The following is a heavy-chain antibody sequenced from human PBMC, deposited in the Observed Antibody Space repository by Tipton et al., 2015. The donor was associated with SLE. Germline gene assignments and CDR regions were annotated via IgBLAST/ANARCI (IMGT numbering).Heavy chain of an antibody. CDR2: IESDGGTT. J-gene: IGHJ3*02. V-gene: IGHV3-74*02. CDR1: GFTVSRNY. D-gene: IGHD3-10*01. CDR3: ARTYYYGSGPGAFDI. Sequence: QLVQSGGGLVQPGGSLRLSCAASGFTVSRNYMSWVRQAPGKGLVWVSRIESDGGTTNYADSVKGRFTISRDNAKNTLYLQMNSLRAEDTAVYYCARTYYYGSGPGAFDIWGQGTMVTVSS.